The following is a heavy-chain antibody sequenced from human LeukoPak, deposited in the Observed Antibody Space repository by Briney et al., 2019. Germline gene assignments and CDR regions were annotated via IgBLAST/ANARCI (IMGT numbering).Heavy chain of an antibody. Sequence: ASVTVSCKASGYTFTDYYIHWVRQAPGQGLEWMGWINPNSGNTNSAQKFQGRVTMTGDTSISTAYMDLSRLRSDDTAVYYFVRYVPVAGFDYWGQGTLVTVSS. CDR1: GYTFTDYY. D-gene: IGHD6-19*01. CDR2: INPNSGNT. CDR3: VRYVPVAGFDY. J-gene: IGHJ4*02. V-gene: IGHV1-2*02.